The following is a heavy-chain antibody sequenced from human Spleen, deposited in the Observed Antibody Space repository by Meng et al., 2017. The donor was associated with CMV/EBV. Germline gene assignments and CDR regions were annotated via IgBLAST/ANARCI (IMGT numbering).Heavy chain of an antibody. Sequence: ASVKVSCKASGYTFTTYGISWVRQAPGHGLEWMGWISGYNGNRNYAQNLQGRVTMTTDTSTSTAYMDLRSLRSDDTAVYYCARVGVWTTNYYYYGMDVWGQGTTVTVSS. CDR2: ISGYNGNR. J-gene: IGHJ6*02. CDR1: GYTFTTYG. V-gene: IGHV1-18*01. CDR3: ARVGVWTTNYYYYGMDV. D-gene: IGHD2-8*01.